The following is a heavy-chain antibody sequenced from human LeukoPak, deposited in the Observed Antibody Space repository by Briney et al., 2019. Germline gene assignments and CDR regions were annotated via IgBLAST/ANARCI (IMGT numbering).Heavy chain of an antibody. CDR1: GFTFSSYA. CDR3: ASWYSGYGSEYFQH. V-gene: IGHV3-23*01. J-gene: IGHJ1*01. CDR2: ISGSGGST. Sequence: GGSLRLSCAASGFTFSSYAMSWVRQAPGKGLEWVSAISGSGGSTYYADSVKGRFTISRDNAKKSLYLQMNSLRAEDTAVYYCASWYSGYGSEYFQHWGQGTLVTASS. D-gene: IGHD5-12*01.